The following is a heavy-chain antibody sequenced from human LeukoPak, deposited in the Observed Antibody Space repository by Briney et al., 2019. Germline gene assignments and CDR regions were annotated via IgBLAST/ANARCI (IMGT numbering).Heavy chain of an antibody. D-gene: IGHD2-2*01. V-gene: IGHV1-2*02. Sequence: ASVKVSCKASGYTFSGHYIHWVRQAPGQGLEWMGWINPNSGGTNYAQKFQGRVTMTRDTSISTAYMELSRLRSDDTAVYYCARRYCSSTSCYRWFDPWGQGTLVTVSS. CDR1: GYTFSGHY. J-gene: IGHJ5*02. CDR2: INPNSGGT. CDR3: ARRYCSSTSCYRWFDP.